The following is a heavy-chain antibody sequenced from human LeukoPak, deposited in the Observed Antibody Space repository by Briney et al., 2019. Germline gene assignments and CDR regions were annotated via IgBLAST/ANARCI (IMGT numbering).Heavy chain of an antibody. Sequence: ASVKVSCKASGYTFTSYGISWVRQAPGQGLERMGWISAYNGNTNYAQKLQGRVTTTTDTSTSTAYMELRSLRSDDTAVYYCARDWEVGDAFDIWGQGTMVTVSS. CDR2: ISAYNGNT. D-gene: IGHD1-26*01. V-gene: IGHV1-18*01. J-gene: IGHJ3*02. CDR1: GYTFTSYG. CDR3: ARDWEVGDAFDI.